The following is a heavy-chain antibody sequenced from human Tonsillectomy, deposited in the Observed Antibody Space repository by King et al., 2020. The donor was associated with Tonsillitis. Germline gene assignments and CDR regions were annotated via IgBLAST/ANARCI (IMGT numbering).Heavy chain of an antibody. CDR1: GFTVSSNY. CDR3: ARGIRNAIFGVVTSGY. D-gene: IGHD3-3*01. V-gene: IGHV3-66*01. J-gene: IGHJ4*02. Sequence: VQLVESGGGLVQPGGSLRLSCSASGFTVSSNYMSWVRQAPGKGLELVSVIYSGGITYYADSVKGRLPTSRDNSKNTLYLQMNSLRAEDTAVYYCARGIRNAIFGVVTSGYWGQGTLVTVSS. CDR2: IYSGGIT.